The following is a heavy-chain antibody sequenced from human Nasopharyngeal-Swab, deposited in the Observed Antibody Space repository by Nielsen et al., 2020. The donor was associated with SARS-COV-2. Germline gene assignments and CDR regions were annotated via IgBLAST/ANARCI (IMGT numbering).Heavy chain of an antibody. V-gene: IGHV4-34*01. Sequence: SETLSLTCAVYGGSFSGYYWSWIRQPPGKGLEWIGEINHSGSTNYNPSLKSRVTISVDTSKNRFSLKLSSVTAADTAVYYCARGQGYYYGSGSHWFDPWGQGTLVTVSS. CDR3: ARGQGYYYGSGSHWFDP. J-gene: IGHJ5*02. D-gene: IGHD3-10*01. CDR1: GGSFSGYY. CDR2: INHSGST.